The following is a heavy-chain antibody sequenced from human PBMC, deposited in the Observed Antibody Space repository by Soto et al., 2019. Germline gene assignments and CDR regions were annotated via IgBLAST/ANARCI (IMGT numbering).Heavy chain of an antibody. Sequence: QVQLVQSGAEVKRPGSSVKVSCKASGGTFSTYAFTWVRQAPGQGLEWMGGIIPVFVTAHYAQQFQGRVTITADECTRAAYMELSSLTSDDTAVYYCARALEEYYYDSSGYYSAYWGQGTLVTVSS. D-gene: IGHD3-22*01. CDR3: ARALEEYYYDSSGYYSAY. CDR2: IIPVFVTA. CDR1: GGTFSTYA. V-gene: IGHV1-69*12. J-gene: IGHJ4*02.